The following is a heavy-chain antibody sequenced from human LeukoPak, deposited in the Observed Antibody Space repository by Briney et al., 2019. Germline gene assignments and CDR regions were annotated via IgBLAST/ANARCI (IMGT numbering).Heavy chain of an antibody. Sequence: GGTLRLSCAASGFTFSTYGMNWVRQAPGKGLEWVSGITPDAGRTYYADSVKGRFTIYRDNSKNTVYLQMNSLGAEDTAVYYCVQDWAWGAFGYWGQGTLVTVSS. CDR3: VQDWAWGAFGY. J-gene: IGHJ4*02. CDR2: ITPDAGRT. D-gene: IGHD7-27*01. CDR1: GFTFSTYG. V-gene: IGHV3-23*01.